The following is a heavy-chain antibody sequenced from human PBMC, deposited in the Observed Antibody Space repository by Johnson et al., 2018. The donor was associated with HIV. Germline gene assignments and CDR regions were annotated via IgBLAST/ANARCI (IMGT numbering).Heavy chain of an antibody. CDR3: ARGVWRLWCGDPEAFDI. V-gene: IGHV3-23*04. CDR2: ISGSGGST. Sequence: VQLVESGGGVVQPGRSLRLSCAASGFTFSSYWMSWVRQAPGKGLEWVSAISGSGGSTYYADSVKGRFTISRDNSKNTLYLQMNSLRAEDTAVYYCARGVWRLWCGDPEAFDICGQGTMVTVSS. J-gene: IGHJ3*02. D-gene: IGHD3-10*01. CDR1: GFTFSSYW.